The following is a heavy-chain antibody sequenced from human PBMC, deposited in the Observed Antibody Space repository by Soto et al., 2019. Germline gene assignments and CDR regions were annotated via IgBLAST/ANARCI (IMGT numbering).Heavy chain of an antibody. CDR1: GDSVSSNSAA. CDR2: TYYRSKWYN. D-gene: IGHD3-16*01. CDR3: ARDGGQRLIYFYYFDY. V-gene: IGHV6-1*01. J-gene: IGHJ4*02. Sequence: PSQTLSLTCAISGDSVSSNSAAWNWIRQSPSRGLEWLGGTYYRSKWYNDYAVSVKSRITINADTSKNQFSLQLNSVTPEDTAVYYCARDGGQRLIYFYYFDYWGQGTLVTVSS.